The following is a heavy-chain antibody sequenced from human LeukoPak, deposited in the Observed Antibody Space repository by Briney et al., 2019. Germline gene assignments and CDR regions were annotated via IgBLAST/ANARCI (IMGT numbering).Heavy chain of an antibody. V-gene: IGHV3-30*18. J-gene: IGHJ6*02. CDR2: ISYDGSNK. CDR1: GFTFSSYG. Sequence: GRSLRLSCAASGFTFSSYGMHWVRQAPGKGLEWVAVISYDGSNKYYADSVKGRFTISRDNSKNTLYLQMNSLRAEDTAVYCCAKEEATYSSAWYYYYYGMDVWGQGTTVTVSS. D-gene: IGHD6-19*01. CDR3: AKEEATYSSAWYYYYYGMDV.